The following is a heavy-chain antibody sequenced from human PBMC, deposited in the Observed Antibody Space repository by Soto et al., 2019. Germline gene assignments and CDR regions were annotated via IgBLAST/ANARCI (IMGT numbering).Heavy chain of an antibody. J-gene: IGHJ4*02. CDR2: IYSGGYT. V-gene: IGHV3-53*01. CDR1: GFTVSNNY. D-gene: IGHD3-10*01. Sequence: EVQLVESGGGLIQPGGSLRLSCAVSGFTVSNNYMSWVRQAPGKGLEGVSVIYSGGYTAYGDSVKGRFTISRDNSKNTLYLQMNRPGAGAPAVFFRAAPPGGGGYWGQGTLVTVSS. CDR3: AAPPGGGGY.